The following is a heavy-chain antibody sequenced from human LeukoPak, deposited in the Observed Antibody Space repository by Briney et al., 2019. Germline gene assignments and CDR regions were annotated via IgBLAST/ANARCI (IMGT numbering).Heavy chain of an antibody. CDR3: AKELVTTVTTGGY. J-gene: IGHJ4*02. D-gene: IGHD4-17*01. Sequence: PGGSLSLSCAASGFTFSSYGMHWVRQAPGKGLEWVAFIRYDGSNKYYADSVKGRFTISRDNSKNTLYLQMNSLRAEDTAVYYCAKELVTTVTTGGYWGQGTLVTVSS. V-gene: IGHV3-30*02. CDR1: GFTFSSYG. CDR2: IRYDGSNK.